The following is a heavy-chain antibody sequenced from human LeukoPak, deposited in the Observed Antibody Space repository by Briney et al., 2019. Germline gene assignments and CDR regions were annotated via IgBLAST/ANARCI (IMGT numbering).Heavy chain of an antibody. CDR3: ARAISGLYGMDV. CDR1: GFTFSSYG. Sequence: GGSLRLSCAASGFTFSSYGIHWLRQAPGKGLEWVAVIWYDGSDKYYADSVKGRFTISRDNSKNTLYLQMNSLRAEDTAVYYCARAISGLYGMDVWGQGTTVTVSS. D-gene: IGHD1-14*01. V-gene: IGHV3-33*01. J-gene: IGHJ6*02. CDR2: IWYDGSDK.